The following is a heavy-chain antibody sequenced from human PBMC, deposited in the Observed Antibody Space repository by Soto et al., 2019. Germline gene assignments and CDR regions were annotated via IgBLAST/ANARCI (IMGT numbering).Heavy chain of an antibody. CDR2: IIPLFGTA. J-gene: IGHJ5*02. CDR1: GGTFSSYA. Sequence: QVQLVQSGAEVKKPGSSVKVSCKASGGTFSSYAISWVRQAPGQGLEWMGGIIPLFGTANYAQKFQGRVTITADESTSTAYMELSSLRSEDTAVYYCARRGHSYGYNWFDPWGQGTLVTVSS. V-gene: IGHV1-69*01. D-gene: IGHD5-18*01. CDR3: ARRGHSYGYNWFDP.